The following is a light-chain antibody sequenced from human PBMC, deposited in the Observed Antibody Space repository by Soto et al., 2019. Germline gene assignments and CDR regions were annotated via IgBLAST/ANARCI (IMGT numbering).Light chain of an antibody. V-gene: IGLV2-14*01. J-gene: IGLJ1*01. CDR2: DVS. CDR1: SSDVGGYNY. Sequence: QSALTQPASVSGSPGQSITISCTGTSSDVGGYNYVSWYQQHPGKAPKLMIYDVSNRPSGLSNRSSGSKSGNTASLTISGLQAEDEADYYCSSYTSSSAYVFGPGTKLTVL. CDR3: SSYTSSSAYV.